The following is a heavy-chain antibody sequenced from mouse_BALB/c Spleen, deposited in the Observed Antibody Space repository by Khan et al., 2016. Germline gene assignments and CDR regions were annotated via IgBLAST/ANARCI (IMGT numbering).Heavy chain of an antibody. Sequence: VQLQQSGAELVKPGASVKLSCTASGFNIKDTYMHWVKQRPEQGLEWIGRIDPANGNTKYDPKFPGKATITADTSSNTAYLQLSSLVSEDTAVYCCARSPYDDDGGFAYWGQGTLVTVSA. CDR2: IDPANGNT. J-gene: IGHJ3*01. CDR3: ARSPYDDDGGFAY. D-gene: IGHD2-4*01. CDR1: GFNIKDTY. V-gene: IGHV14-3*02.